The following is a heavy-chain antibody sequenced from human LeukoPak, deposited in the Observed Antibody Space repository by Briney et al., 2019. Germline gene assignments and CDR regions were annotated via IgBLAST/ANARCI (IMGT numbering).Heavy chain of an antibody. CDR2: ISSSSTI. V-gene: IGHV3-48*02. Sequence: PGGSLRLSCAASGFTFSRYSMIWVRQAPGKGLEWVSYISSSSTIHCADSLKGRFTISRDNAKNSLYLQMNSLRDEDTAVYYCARDGFDYWGQGTLVTVSS. CDR3: ARDGFDY. CDR1: GFTFSRYS. J-gene: IGHJ4*02.